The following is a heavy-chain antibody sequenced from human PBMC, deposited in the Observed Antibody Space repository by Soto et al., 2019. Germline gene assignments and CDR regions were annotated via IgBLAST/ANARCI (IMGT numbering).Heavy chain of an antibody. CDR2: IDSSGST. CDR1: GGSFSSDY. J-gene: IGHJ4*02. V-gene: IGHV4-59*01. Sequence: QVQLQESGPGLVKPSETLSLTCTVSGGSFSSDYWSWIRQPPGKGLEWIGYIDSSGSTNDNPSLTSRVTISLDTSKSQFSLKLSSVTAADTAVYYCARAPRYSSSTYYFEDWGQGTLVTVSS. CDR3: ARAPRYSSSTYYFED. D-gene: IGHD6-6*01.